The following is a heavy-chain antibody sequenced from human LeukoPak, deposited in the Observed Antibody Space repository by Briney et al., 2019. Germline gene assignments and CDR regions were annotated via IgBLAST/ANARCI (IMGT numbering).Heavy chain of an antibody. CDR3: ALGSSGAEKYYYYYYMDV. Sequence: PGGTLRLSCAASGFTFSSYGMSWVRQAPGKGLEWVSTISGGGGSTYYADSVKGRFTISRDNSKNTLYLQMNSLRAEDTAVYYCALGSSGAEKYYYYYYMDVWGKGTTVTISS. CDR1: GFTFSSYG. D-gene: IGHD1-26*01. CDR2: ISGGGGST. V-gene: IGHV3-23*01. J-gene: IGHJ6*03.